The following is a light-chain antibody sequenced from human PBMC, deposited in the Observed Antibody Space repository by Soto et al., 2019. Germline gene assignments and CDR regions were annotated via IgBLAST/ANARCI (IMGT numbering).Light chain of an antibody. V-gene: IGKV1-39*01. CDR2: AAS. J-gene: IGKJ1*01. CDR1: QGISTY. Sequence: IRMTQSPSSLSASTGDRVTITCRASQGISTYLNWYQQKPGKAPRLLIYAASTVQTGVPPRFSGSGSGTDFTLTISSLRLDDIATYFCQQSYSAPPWTFGQGTKVDI. CDR3: QQSYSAPPWT.